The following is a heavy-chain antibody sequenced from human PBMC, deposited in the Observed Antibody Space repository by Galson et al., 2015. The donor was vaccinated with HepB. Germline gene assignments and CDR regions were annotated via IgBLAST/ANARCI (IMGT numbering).Heavy chain of an antibody. D-gene: IGHD3-3*01. CDR2: MNTNTGKP. J-gene: IGHJ6*03. CDR1: GYTFTDYV. Sequence: SVKVSCKASGYTFTDYVVNWVRQAPGQGLEWMGWMNTNTGKPKYAPGFAGRFVFSLDTSVTTAYLQSSSLETDDTAVYYCARSPLRFLDWLPYYDYYYMDVWGEGTTVTVSS. CDR3: ARSPLRFLDWLPYYDYYYMDV. V-gene: IGHV7-4-1*02.